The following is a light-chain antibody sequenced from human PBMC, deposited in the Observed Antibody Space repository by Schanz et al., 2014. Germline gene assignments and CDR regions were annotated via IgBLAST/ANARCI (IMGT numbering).Light chain of an antibody. Sequence: DIQMTQSPSSLSASVGDRITLTCRASQVIGNFLAWYQQKPGKVPKLLIYTASTLQSGVPSRFSGSGAGTDFTLTISSLQPEDVATYYCQKYDSAPLTFGGGTKVEIK. J-gene: IGKJ4*01. CDR1: QVIGNF. V-gene: IGKV1-27*01. CDR3: QKYDSAPLT. CDR2: TAS.